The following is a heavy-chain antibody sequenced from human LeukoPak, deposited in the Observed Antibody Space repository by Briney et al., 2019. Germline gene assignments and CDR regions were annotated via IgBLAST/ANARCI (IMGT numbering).Heavy chain of an antibody. CDR2: IYSGGST. J-gene: IGHJ4*02. V-gene: IGHV3-53*01. CDR1: GSTVSSNY. Sequence: GGSLRLSCAASGSTVSSNYMSWVRQAPGKGLEWVSVIYSGGSTYYADSVKGRFTISRDNSKNTLYLQMNSLRAEDTAVYYCAREPHSSSWPFPQYYFDYWGQGTLVTVSS. CDR3: AREPHSSSWPFPQYYFDY. D-gene: IGHD6-13*01.